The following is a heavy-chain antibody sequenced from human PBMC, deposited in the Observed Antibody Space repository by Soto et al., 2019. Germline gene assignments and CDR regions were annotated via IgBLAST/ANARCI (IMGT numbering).Heavy chain of an antibody. Sequence: SSETLSLTCTASGGSLNSYYWTWIRQPAGKGLEWIGRIFTSGSTNNNPSLKSRVTMSVDTSKNQFSLKLSSVTAADTAVYYCAAYNSTLGTFDIWGQGTMVTVSS. D-gene: IGHD6-13*01. CDR2: IFTSGST. V-gene: IGHV4-4*07. CDR1: GGSLNSYY. J-gene: IGHJ3*02. CDR3: AAYNSTLGTFDI.